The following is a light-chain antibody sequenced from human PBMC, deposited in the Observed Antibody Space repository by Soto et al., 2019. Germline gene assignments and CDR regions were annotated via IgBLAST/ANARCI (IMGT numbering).Light chain of an antibody. V-gene: IGKV3D-20*02. Sequence: EIGLTLAQGTLSLSKGKPASLACRASQNVDKNYFAWYHQRPRPAPRVLIHQTSRRASGISDRFSGAGSGTDFTLTISRLEPEDFAVYFCHQHIHSQGTFGQGTKVDIK. CDR1: QNVDKNY. J-gene: IGKJ1*01. CDR3: HQHIHSQGT. CDR2: QTS.